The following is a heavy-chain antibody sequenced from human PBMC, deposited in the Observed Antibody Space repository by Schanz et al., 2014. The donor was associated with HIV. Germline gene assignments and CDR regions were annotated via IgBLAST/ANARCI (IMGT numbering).Heavy chain of an antibody. V-gene: IGHV3-9*01. D-gene: IGHD5-18*01. Sequence: VQVVESGGGVVQPGRSLRLSCAGSGFTFEDYGMHWVRQSPGKGLEWVSGISWNSDSKGYADSVKGRFIISRDNAKNSLYLQMNSLRAEDTALYYSAKDRGVVSGMVTNYYYGMDVWGQGTTVTVSS. CDR1: GFTFEDYG. CDR3: AKDRGVVSGMVTNYYYGMDV. CDR2: ISWNSDSK. J-gene: IGHJ6*02.